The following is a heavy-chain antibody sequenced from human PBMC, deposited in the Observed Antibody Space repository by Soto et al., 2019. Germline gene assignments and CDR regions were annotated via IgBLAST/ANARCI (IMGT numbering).Heavy chain of an antibody. D-gene: IGHD4-17*01. Sequence: ASVQVSCKASGYTFTSYGISWVRQAPGQGLEWMGWISAYNGNTNYAQKLQGRVTMTTDTSTSTAYMELRSLRSDDTAVYYCERPRLKEPDYGRFGAFDIWGQGKMVTVAS. V-gene: IGHV1-18*01. CDR1: GYTFTSYG. J-gene: IGHJ3*02. CDR2: ISAYNGNT. CDR3: ERPRLKEPDYGRFGAFDI.